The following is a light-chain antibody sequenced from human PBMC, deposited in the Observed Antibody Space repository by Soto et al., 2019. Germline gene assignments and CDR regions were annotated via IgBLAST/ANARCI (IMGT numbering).Light chain of an antibody. CDR3: YSYAGSHNV. J-gene: IGLJ1*01. V-gene: IGLV2-8*01. CDR1: SSDIGRYNY. Sequence: QSALTQPASVSGSPGQSITISCTGTSSDIGRYNYVSWYQQLPGKAPRLMIYEVNKRPSGVPDRFSGSKSGDTASLTVSGLQAEDEADYYCYSYAGSHNVFGTGTKVTVL. CDR2: EVN.